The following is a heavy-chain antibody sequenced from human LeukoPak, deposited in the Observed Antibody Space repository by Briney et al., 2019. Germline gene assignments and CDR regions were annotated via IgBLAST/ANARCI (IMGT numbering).Heavy chain of an antibody. Sequence: ASVKVSCKASGYTFICFYVHWVRQAPGQGLEWMGVIKVSGGRTEYAQKFQGRVTVTRDMSTSTVYMELNNLRSEDTAVYYCAREPPESYYFDNWGQGTLVTVSS. V-gene: IGHV1-46*01. CDR2: IKVSGGRT. CDR3: AREPPESYYFDN. J-gene: IGHJ4*02. CDR1: GYTFICFY.